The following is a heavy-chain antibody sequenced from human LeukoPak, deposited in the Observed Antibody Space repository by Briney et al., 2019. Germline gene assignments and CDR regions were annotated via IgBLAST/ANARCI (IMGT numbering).Heavy chain of an antibody. D-gene: IGHD4-17*01. CDR2: IIPILGIA. CDR3: ARDSPEGDYVNY. Sequence: SVKVSCKASGGTFSSYAISWVRPAPGQGLEWMGRIIPILGIANYAQKFQGRVTITADKSTSTAYMELSSLRSEDTAVYYCARDSPEGDYVNYWGQGTLVTVSS. J-gene: IGHJ4*02. CDR1: GGTFSSYA. V-gene: IGHV1-69*04.